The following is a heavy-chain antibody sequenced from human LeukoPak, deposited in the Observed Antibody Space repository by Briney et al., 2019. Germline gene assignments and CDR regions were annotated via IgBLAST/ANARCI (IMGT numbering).Heavy chain of an antibody. D-gene: IGHD6-19*01. CDR3: ARVYSSGWYP. J-gene: IGHJ5*02. CDR1: GGSISNYY. CDR2: IYYSGST. V-gene: IGHV4-59*01. Sequence: SETLSLTCTVSGGSISNYYWSWIRQPPGKGLEWIGYIYYSGSTNYNPSLKSRVTISVDTSKNQFSLKLSSVTAADTAVYYCARVYSSGWYPWGQGTLVTVSS.